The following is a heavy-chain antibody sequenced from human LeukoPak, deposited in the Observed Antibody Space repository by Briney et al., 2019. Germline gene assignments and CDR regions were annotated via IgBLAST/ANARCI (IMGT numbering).Heavy chain of an antibody. D-gene: IGHD3-22*01. Sequence: GGSLRLSCEGSAFIFSGHWMNWVRQTPGKGLEWVASIKEDGSERQYVDSVKGRFSISRDNTKGSLFLQLDSLRAEDTAVYYCARDGSRLDSSGYYIGYWGQGTLVTVSS. V-gene: IGHV3-7*03. CDR1: AFIFSGHW. J-gene: IGHJ4*02. CDR2: IKEDGSER. CDR3: ARDGSRLDSSGYYIGY.